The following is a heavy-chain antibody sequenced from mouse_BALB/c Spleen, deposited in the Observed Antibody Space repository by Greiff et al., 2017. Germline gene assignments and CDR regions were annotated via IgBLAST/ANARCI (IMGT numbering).Heavy chain of an antibody. CDR2: IDPSDSET. Sequence: VQLQQSAPQLVRPGASVKISCKASGYSFTSYWMHWVKQRPGQGLEWIGMIDPSDSETRLNQKFKDKATLTVDKSSSTAYMQLSSPTSEDSAVYYCARSGYGNWYFDVWGAGTTVTVSS. D-gene: IGHD1-1*01. J-gene: IGHJ1*01. CDR1: GYSFTSYW. V-gene: IGHV1S127*01. CDR3: ARSGYGNWYFDV.